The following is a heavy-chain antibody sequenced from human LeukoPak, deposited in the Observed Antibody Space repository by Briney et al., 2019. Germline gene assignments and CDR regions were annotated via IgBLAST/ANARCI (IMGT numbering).Heavy chain of an antibody. D-gene: IGHD3-10*01. CDR1: GGSISSDY. V-gene: IGHV4-59*08. J-gene: IGHJ4*02. CDR3: ATRGY. Sequence: SETLSLTCTVSGGSISSDYWQWIRQPPGKGLEWVGYIYNSGSNTYNPSLKRRVTISIDTSKNQFSLKLTSVTAADTAVYYCATRGYWGQGTLVTVCS. CDR2: IYNSGSN.